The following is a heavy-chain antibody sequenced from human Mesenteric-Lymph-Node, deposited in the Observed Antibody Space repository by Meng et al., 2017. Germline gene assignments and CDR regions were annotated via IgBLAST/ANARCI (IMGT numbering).Heavy chain of an antibody. CDR1: GFTFSSCW. CDR2: INSDGSST. Sequence: SLKISCAASGFTFSSCWMHWVRQAPGRGLVWVSRINSDGSSTSYADSVKGRFTISRDNSKNTLYLQMNSLRAEDTDVYYCARGTTIAAAGSDSFYIWGQGTMVTVSS. J-gene: IGHJ3*02. D-gene: IGHD6-13*01. V-gene: IGHV3-74*01. CDR3: ARGTTIAAAGSDSFYI.